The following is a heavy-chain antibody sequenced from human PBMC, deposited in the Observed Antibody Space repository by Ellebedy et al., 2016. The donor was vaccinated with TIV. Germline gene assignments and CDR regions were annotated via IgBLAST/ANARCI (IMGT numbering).Heavy chain of an antibody. CDR2: IYYSGST. J-gene: IGHJ6*02. CDR3: ARYVVVPAAMHNYTSYYGMDV. CDR1: GGSISSYY. V-gene: IGHV4-59*08. Sequence: MPSETLSLTCTVSGGSISSYYWSWIRQPPGKGLEWIGYIYYSGSTNYNPSLKSRVTISVDTSKNQFSLKLSSVTAADTAVYYCARYVVVPAAMHNYTSYYGMDVWGQGTTVTVSS. D-gene: IGHD2-2*01.